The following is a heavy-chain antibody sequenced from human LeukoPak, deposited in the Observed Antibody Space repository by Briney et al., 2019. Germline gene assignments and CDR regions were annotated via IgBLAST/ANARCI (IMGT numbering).Heavy chain of an antibody. CDR3: ARVDSITIFGVVAPSYYYYYMDV. D-gene: IGHD3-3*01. CDR2: ISAYNGNT. CDR1: GYTFTSYG. J-gene: IGHJ6*03. V-gene: IGHV1-18*01. Sequence: ASVKVSCKASGYTFTSYGISWVRQAPGQGLEWMEWISAYNGNTNYAQKLQGRVTMTTDTSTSTAYMELRSLRSDDTAVYYCARVDSITIFGVVAPSYYYYYMDVWGKGTTVTVSS.